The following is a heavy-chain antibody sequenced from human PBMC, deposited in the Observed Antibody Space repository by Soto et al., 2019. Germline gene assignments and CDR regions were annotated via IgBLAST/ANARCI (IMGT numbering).Heavy chain of an antibody. CDR3: ARAAMGGSSWPFDY. V-gene: IGHV4-4*02. D-gene: IGHD6-13*01. J-gene: IGHJ4*02. CDR1: GGSISSSNW. Sequence: SETLSLTCAVSGGSISSSNWWSWVRQPPGKGLEWIGEIYHSGSTNYNPSLKSRVTISVDKSKNQFSLKLSSVTAADTAVYYCARAAMGGSSWPFDYWGQGTLVTISS. CDR2: IYHSGST.